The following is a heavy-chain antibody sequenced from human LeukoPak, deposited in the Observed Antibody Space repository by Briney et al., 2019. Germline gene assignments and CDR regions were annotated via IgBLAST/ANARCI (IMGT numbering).Heavy chain of an antibody. CDR3: AKDGVAAKIMYYFDD. D-gene: IGHD6-19*01. Sequence: GGSLRLSCAASGFSFDDYAMHWVRQAPGKGLEWVAGISWNSGSMDYVASVKGRFTISRDNSKNTLYLQMNSLRAGDTAVYYCAKDGVAAKIMYYFDDWGQGTLVTVSS. V-gene: IGHV3-9*01. CDR2: ISWNSGSM. J-gene: IGHJ4*02. CDR1: GFSFDDYA.